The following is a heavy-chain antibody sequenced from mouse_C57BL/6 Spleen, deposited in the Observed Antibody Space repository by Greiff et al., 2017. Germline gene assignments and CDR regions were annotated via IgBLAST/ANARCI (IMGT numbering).Heavy chain of an antibody. CDR3: AREGELRQAWFAY. CDR1: GYTFTDYY. J-gene: IGHJ3*01. V-gene: IGHV1-75*01. D-gene: IGHD2-12*01. CDR2: IFPGSGST. Sequence: VQLQQSGPELVKPGASVKISCKASGYTFTDYYINWVKQRPGQGLEWIGWIFPGSGSTYYNEKFKGKATLTVDKSSSTAYMLLSSLTSEDSAVYFCAREGELRQAWFAYWGQGTLVTVSA.